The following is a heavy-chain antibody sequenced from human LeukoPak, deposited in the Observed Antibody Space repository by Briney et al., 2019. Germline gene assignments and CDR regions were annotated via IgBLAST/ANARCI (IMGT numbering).Heavy chain of an antibody. D-gene: IGHD4-23*01. Sequence: GESLKISCKASGYSFTDYWIVWVRQLPGKGLESMGAIYPGDSDTRYSPSLDGQVTISADKSVSTTYLQWSSLQASDTAMYYCARPSSLYGGTSEDYWGQGTLVTVSS. CDR2: IYPGDSDT. J-gene: IGHJ4*02. CDR1: GYSFTDYW. V-gene: IGHV5-51*01. CDR3: ARPSSLYGGTSEDY.